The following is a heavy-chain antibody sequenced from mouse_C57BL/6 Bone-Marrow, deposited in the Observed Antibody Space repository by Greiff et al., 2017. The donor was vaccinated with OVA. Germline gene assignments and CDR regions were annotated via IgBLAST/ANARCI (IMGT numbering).Heavy chain of an antibody. CDR1: GFTFSSYA. V-gene: IGHV5-4*01. CDR3: ARDGAVNAY. J-gene: IGHJ3*01. Sequence: EVQVVESGGGLVKPGGSLKLSCAASGFTFSSYAMSWVRQTPEKRLEWVATISDGGSYTYYPDNVKGRFTISRDNAKNNLYLQMSHLKSEDTAMYYCARDGAVNAYWGQGTLVTVSA. D-gene: IGHD1-1*01. CDR2: ISDGGSYT.